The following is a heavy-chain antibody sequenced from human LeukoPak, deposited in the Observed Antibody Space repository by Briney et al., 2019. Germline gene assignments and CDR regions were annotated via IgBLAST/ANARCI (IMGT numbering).Heavy chain of an antibody. J-gene: IGHJ4*02. CDR3: ARDLSGYSGQEGPDY. D-gene: IGHD5-12*01. V-gene: IGHV3-7*01. CDR2: IKQDGSEK. CDR1: GFTFSSYW. Sequence: GGSLRLSCAASGFTFSSYWMSWVRQAPGKGLEWVANIKQDGSEKYYVDSVKGRFTISRDNAKNSLYLQMNSQRAEDTAVYYCARDLSGYSGQEGPDYWGQGTLVTVSS.